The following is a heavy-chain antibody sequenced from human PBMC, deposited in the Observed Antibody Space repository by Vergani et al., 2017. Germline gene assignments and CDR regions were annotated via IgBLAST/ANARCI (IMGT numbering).Heavy chain of an antibody. CDR3: ARMGGSDEGDAFRFGYFDS. CDR2: IDRTGRT. J-gene: IGHJ4*02. V-gene: IGHV4-38-2*02. D-gene: IGHD3-10*01. CDR1: GYSISSGYF. Sequence: QVQLQESGPRLVKPSETLSLICSVSGYSISSGYFWGWIRQSPGKGLEWLGTIDRTGRTHLSPSLKSRLTISVDTTKNQFSLRLTSATAADTAVYFCARMGGSDEGDAFRFGYFDSWGPGILVTVSS.